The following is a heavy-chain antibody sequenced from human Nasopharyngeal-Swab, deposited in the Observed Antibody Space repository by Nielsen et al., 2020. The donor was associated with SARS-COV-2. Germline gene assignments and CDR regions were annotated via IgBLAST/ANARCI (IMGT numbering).Heavy chain of an antibody. CDR1: GGSISSGGYY. V-gene: IGHV4-31*03. CDR3: AREMYYDFWSGYYTGGYYFDY. Sequence: SETLSLTCTVSGGSISSGGYYWSWIRQHPGKGLEWIGYIYYSGSTYYNPSLKSRVTISVDTSKNQFSLKLSSVTAADTAVYYCAREMYYDFWSGYYTGGYYFDYWGQGTLVTVSS. CDR2: IYYSGST. J-gene: IGHJ4*02. D-gene: IGHD3-3*01.